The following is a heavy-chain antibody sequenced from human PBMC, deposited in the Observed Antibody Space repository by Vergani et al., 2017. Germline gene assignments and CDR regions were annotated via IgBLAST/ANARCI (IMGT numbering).Heavy chain of an antibody. CDR1: GFTFSSYA. J-gene: IGHJ3*02. CDR3: AKVIVPAAIRDDAFDI. D-gene: IGHD2-2*02. Sequence: EVQLLESGGGLVQPGGSLRLSCAASGFTFSSYAMRCARQAAGKGLEWVSAISGSGGSTYYADSVKGRFTISRDNSKNMLYLQMNSLRGEDTAVYYCAKVIVPAAIRDDAFDIWSQGTMVTVSS. V-gene: IGHV3-23*01. CDR2: ISGSGGST.